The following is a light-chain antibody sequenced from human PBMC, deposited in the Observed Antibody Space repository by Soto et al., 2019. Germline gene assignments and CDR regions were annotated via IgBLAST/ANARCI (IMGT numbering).Light chain of an antibody. CDR2: DTS. CDR1: EAVSSA. Sequence: AIQLTQSPSSLSASIGDRVTVTCRASEAVSSALAWYQQKPGKPPKLLIHDTSSLERGVPSRFSGSGSGTDFILTISGLQPEDFATYYCQQYNSYPPITFGQGTRLEIK. J-gene: IGKJ5*01. CDR3: QQYNSYPPIT. V-gene: IGKV1-13*02.